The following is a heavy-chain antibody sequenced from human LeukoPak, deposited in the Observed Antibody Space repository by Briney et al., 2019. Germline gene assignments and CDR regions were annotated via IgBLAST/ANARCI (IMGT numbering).Heavy chain of an antibody. V-gene: IGHV3-11*04. J-gene: IGHJ4*02. CDR3: ARDQVSVAGTGIDY. D-gene: IGHD6-13*01. CDR1: GGSISSDY. CDR2: ISSSGNSI. Sequence: LSLTCSVSGGSISSDYWSWIRQAPGKGLEWVSYISSSGNSISYADSVKGRFTISRDNAKNSLYLQMNSLRAEDTAVYYCARDQVSVAGTGIDYWGQGTLVTVSS.